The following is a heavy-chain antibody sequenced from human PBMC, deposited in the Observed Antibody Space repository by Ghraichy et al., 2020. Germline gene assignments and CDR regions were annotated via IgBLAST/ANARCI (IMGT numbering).Heavy chain of an antibody. CDR1: GYIFSAYY. V-gene: IGHV1-2*02. J-gene: IGHJ3*01. CDR3: ARGRAGYVGPADALDF. Sequence: ASVKVSCKTSGYIFSAYYIHWVRQAPGHGLEWMGWITPNNGATSSAQQFQGRVSLTRDSSISTAFMELTGLKPNDTAVYYCARGRAGYVGPADALDFWGKGTLVVVSS. D-gene: IGHD3-16*01. CDR2: ITPNNGAT.